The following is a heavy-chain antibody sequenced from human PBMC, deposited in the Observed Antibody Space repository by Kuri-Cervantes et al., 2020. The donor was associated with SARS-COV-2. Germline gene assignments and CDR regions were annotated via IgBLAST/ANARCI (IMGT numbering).Heavy chain of an antibody. CDR3: TRSSGYAHCLDGFDM. Sequence: GESLKISCAASGFTFSSYAMHWVRQAPGKGLEWVSVISGTGGSSTFYADSEKGRFIISRDNSENTLYLQINGLRADDTAVYFCTRSSGYAHCLDGFDMWGHGTTVTVSS. V-gene: IGHV3-23*01. CDR2: ISGTGGSST. CDR1: GFTFSSYA. D-gene: IGHD3-22*01. J-gene: IGHJ3*02.